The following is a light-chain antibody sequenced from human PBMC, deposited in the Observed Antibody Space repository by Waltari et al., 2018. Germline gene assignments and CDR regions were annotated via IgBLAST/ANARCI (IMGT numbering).Light chain of an antibody. Sequence: EIVLTQSPAPLSLSPGESATLSCRASQSVSSYFAWYQQKPGQAPRLLIYDASNRATGIPARFSGGGSGTDFTLTISSLQAEDVAVYYCQQYYNTPFTFGPGTKVDVK. CDR3: QQYYNTPFT. CDR1: QSVSSY. V-gene: IGKV3-11*01. J-gene: IGKJ3*01. CDR2: DAS.